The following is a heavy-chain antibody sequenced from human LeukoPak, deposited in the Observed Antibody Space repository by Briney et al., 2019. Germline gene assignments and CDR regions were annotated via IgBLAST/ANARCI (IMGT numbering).Heavy chain of an antibody. CDR3: ARDPPGWSDPFFDY. Sequence: SGGSLRLSCAASGFTFSSYSMHWVRQAPGKGLEWVSSISSGSSYIYYADSVKGRFTISRDNAKNSLYLQMNSLRAEDTAVYYCARDPPGWSDPFFDYWGQGTLVTVSS. CDR2: ISSGSSYI. D-gene: IGHD6-19*01. CDR1: GFTFSSYS. V-gene: IGHV3-21*01. J-gene: IGHJ4*02.